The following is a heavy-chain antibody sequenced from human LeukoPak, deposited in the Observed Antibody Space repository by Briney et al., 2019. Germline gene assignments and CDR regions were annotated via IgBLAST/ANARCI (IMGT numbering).Heavy chain of an antibody. Sequence: VASVKVSCKASGGSFSTYAISWVRQAPGQGLEWMGWINAYNGNTDYVQKLQGRVTMTTDTSTSTAYMDLRSLRSDDTAVYYCARGLWVRGIVDNLYYFDYWGQGTLVTVSS. CDR3: ARGLWVRGIVDNLYYFDY. J-gene: IGHJ4*02. V-gene: IGHV1-18*01. CDR2: INAYNGNT. CDR1: GGSFSTYA. D-gene: IGHD3-10*01.